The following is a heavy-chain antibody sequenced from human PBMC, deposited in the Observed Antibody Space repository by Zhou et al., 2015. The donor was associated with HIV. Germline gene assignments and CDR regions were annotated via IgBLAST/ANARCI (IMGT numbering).Heavy chain of an antibody. CDR1: GFTFSDFY. CDR2: ISKSGDTI. J-gene: IGHJ4*02. Sequence: QVQLVDSGGGLVKPGGSLRLSCAASGFTFSDFYMSWIRQAPGKGLEWVSYISKSGDTIFYTDSVKGRFTISRDNAKNSLYLQMNSLRVEDTAVYYCARDLLYSSGLGGYWGQGTLVTVSS. CDR3: ARDLLYSSGLGGY. V-gene: IGHV3-11*01. D-gene: IGHD6-19*01.